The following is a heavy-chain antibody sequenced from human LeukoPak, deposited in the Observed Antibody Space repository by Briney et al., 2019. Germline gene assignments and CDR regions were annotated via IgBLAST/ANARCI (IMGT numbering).Heavy chain of an antibody. CDR1: GGSISSGGYS. CDR2: IYYSGST. CDR3: ARFGQQQLVQGYYYYMDV. J-gene: IGHJ6*03. D-gene: IGHD6-13*01. Sequence: PSQTLSLTCAVSGGSISSGGYSWNWIRQPPGKGLEWIGHIYYSGSTYYNPSLKSRVTISVDTSKNQLSLKLSSVTAADTAIYYCARFGQQQLVQGYYYYMDVWGKGTTVTVSS. V-gene: IGHV4-30-4*07.